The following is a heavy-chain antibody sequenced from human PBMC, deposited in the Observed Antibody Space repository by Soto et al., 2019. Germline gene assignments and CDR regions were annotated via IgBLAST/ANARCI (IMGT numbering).Heavy chain of an antibody. CDR2: MNPNSGNT. Sequence: QVQLVQSGAEVKKPGASVKVSCKASGYTFTSYDINWVRQATGQGLEWMGWMNPNSGNTGYAQKFQGRVTMTRNTSISTAYMELSSLRSEDTAVYYCARGEVVVVAQVYYYYGMDVWGQGTTVTVSS. D-gene: IGHD2-15*01. CDR3: ARGEVVVVAQVYYYYGMDV. V-gene: IGHV1-8*01. J-gene: IGHJ6*02. CDR1: GYTFTSYD.